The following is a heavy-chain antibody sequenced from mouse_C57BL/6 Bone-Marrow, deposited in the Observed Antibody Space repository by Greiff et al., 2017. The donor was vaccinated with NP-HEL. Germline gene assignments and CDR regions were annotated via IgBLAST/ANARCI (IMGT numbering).Heavy chain of an antibody. V-gene: IGHV7-3*01. D-gene: IGHD1-1*01. Sequence: EVQLKESGGGLVQPGGSLSLSCAASGFTFTDYYMSWVRQPPGKALEWLGFIRNKANGYTTEYSASVKGRFTISRDNSQSILYLQMNALRAEDSATYYCARNYGSSFFDYWGQGTTLTVSS. CDR3: ARNYGSSFFDY. J-gene: IGHJ2*01. CDR2: IRNKANGYTT. CDR1: GFTFTDYY.